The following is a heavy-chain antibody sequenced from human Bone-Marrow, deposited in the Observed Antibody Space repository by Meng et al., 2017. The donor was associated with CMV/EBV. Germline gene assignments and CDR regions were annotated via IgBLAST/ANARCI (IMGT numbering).Heavy chain of an antibody. Sequence: SETLSLTCTVSGGSISSYYWSWIRQPPGKGLERIGYIYYSGSTNYNPSLKSRVTISVDTSKNQFSLKLSSVTAADTAVYYCARAWFGELPLYYYYGMDVWGQGTTVTVSS. V-gene: IGHV4-59*01. CDR1: GGSISSYY. CDR2: IYYSGST. J-gene: IGHJ6*02. CDR3: ARAWFGELPLYYYYGMDV. D-gene: IGHD3-10*01.